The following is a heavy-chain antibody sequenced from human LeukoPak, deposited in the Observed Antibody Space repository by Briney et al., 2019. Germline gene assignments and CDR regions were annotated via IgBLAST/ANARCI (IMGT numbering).Heavy chain of an antibody. D-gene: IGHD6-19*01. V-gene: IGHV3-23*01. Sequence: GGSLRLSCAASGFTFSSYAMSWVRQAPGKGLEWVSAISGSGGSTYYADSVKGRFTISRDNSKNTLYLQMNSLRAEDTAVYYRAKGPGVAVAGTFDYWGQGTLVTVSS. J-gene: IGHJ4*02. CDR1: GFTFSSYA. CDR2: ISGSGGST. CDR3: AKGPGVAVAGTFDY.